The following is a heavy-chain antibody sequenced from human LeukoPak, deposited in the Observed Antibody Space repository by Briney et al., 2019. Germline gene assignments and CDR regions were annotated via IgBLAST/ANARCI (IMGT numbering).Heavy chain of an antibody. V-gene: IGHV3-9*01. CDR1: GFSFDDYA. Sequence: PGGSLRLSCAASGFSFDDYAMHWVRQAPGKGLEWVSGINWNSGSIDYAESVKGRFTISRDNAKNSLYLQMNSLRAEDTALYHCAREIVSSSWYGWFDPWGQGTLVTVSS. J-gene: IGHJ5*02. CDR2: INWNSGSI. CDR3: AREIVSSSWYGWFDP. D-gene: IGHD6-13*01.